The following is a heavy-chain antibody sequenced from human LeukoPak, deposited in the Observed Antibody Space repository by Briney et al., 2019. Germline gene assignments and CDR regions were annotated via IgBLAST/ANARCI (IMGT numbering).Heavy chain of an antibody. J-gene: IGHJ3*01. Sequence: GGSLRLSCVGSDFTFANYAMTWVRLTPGKGLEWVSSIKGSGSYAMYADSVSGRFTTSRDNSRNTIFLQLTSLRAEDTAIYYCGRDPNGDYIGAFEFWGLGTLVSVSS. CDR2: IKGSGSYA. CDR1: DFTFANYA. V-gene: IGHV3-23*01. CDR3: GRDPNGDYIGAFEF. D-gene: IGHD4-17*01.